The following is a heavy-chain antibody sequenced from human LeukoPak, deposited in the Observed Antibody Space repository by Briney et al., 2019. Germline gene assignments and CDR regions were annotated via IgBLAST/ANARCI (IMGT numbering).Heavy chain of an antibody. Sequence: PSETLSLTCSVSGGSICSSSYYWGWIRQPPGKGLEWIGSIYYSGSTYYNPSLKSRVTISVDTSKNQFSLKLSSVTAADTAVYYCATPLYGSGDNNWFDPWGQGTLVTVSS. CDR2: IYYSGST. CDR1: GGSICSSSYY. CDR3: ATPLYGSGDNNWFDP. J-gene: IGHJ5*02. D-gene: IGHD3-10*01. V-gene: IGHV4-39*01.